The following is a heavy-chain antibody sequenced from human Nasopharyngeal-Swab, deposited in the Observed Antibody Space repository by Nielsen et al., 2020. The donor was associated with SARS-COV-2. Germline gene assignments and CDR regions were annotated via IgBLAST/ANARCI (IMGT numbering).Heavy chain of an antibody. D-gene: IGHD3-10*01. CDR3: VKVPYGSGSYPSYYFDY. J-gene: IGHJ4*02. Sequence: VRQAPGKGVEYVSAISSNGGSTYYADSVKGRFTISRDNSKNTLYLRMSSLRAEDTAVYYCVKVPYGSGSYPSYYFDYWGQGTLVTVSS. V-gene: IGHV3-64D*06. CDR2: ISSNGGST.